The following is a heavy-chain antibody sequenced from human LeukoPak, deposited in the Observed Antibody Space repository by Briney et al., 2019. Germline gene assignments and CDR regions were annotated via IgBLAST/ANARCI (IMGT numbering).Heavy chain of an antibody. J-gene: IGHJ4*02. CDR1: GFRFSGYN. CDR2: ISSTTVI. Sequence: GGSLRLSCAVSGFRFSGYNMNWVRQAPGKGVEWIAYISSTTVIYYADSVEGRFTVSRDNAHDSLYLQMSSLTLDDTAVYFCAREGDGSNSGFAYWGQGTLVTVSS. V-gene: IGHV3-69-1*01. CDR3: AREGDGSNSGFAY. D-gene: IGHD4-11*01.